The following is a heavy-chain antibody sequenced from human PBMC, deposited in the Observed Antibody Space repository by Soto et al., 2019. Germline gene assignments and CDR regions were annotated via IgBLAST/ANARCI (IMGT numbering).Heavy chain of an antibody. CDR1: GGSFSGYY. J-gene: IGHJ4*02. CDR3: ASLGSSSSWYTY. CDR2: INHSGST. D-gene: IGHD6-13*01. V-gene: IGHV4-34*01. Sequence: SETLSLTCAVYGGSFSGYYWSWIRQPPGKGLEWIGEINHSGSTNYNPSLKSRVTISVDTSKNQFSLKLSSVTAADTAVYYCASLGSSSSWYTYWGQGTLVTVSS.